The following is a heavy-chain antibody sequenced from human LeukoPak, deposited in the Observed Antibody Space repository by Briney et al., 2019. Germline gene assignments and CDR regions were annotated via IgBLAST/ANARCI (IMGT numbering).Heavy chain of an antibody. D-gene: IGHD3-22*01. Sequence: ASVKVSCKASGYTFTSYDINWVRQATGQGLEWMGWMNPNSGNTGYAQKFQGRVTIIRNTSISTAYMELSSLRSDDTAVYYCARGLGSSAYYRAPTPFDYWGQGALVTVSS. CDR2: MNPNSGNT. CDR1: GYTFTSYD. CDR3: ARGLGSSAYYRAPTPFDY. V-gene: IGHV1-8*01. J-gene: IGHJ4*02.